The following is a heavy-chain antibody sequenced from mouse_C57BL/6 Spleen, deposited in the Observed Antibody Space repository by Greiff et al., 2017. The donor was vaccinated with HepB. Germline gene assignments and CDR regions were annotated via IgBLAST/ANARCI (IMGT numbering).Heavy chain of an antibody. CDR1: GYTFTSYW. V-gene: IGHV1-52*01. CDR3: ARSGDGYYLAWFAY. Sequence: QVQLQQPGAELVRPGSSVKLSCKASGYTFTSYWMHWVKQRPIQGLEWIGNIDPSDSETHYNQKFKDKATLTVDKSSSTAYMQLSSLPSEDSAVYYCARSGDGYYLAWFAYWGQGTLVTVSA. J-gene: IGHJ3*01. D-gene: IGHD2-3*01. CDR2: IDPSDSET.